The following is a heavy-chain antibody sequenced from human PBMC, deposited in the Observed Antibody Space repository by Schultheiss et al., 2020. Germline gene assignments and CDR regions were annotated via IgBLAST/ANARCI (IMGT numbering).Heavy chain of an antibody. CDR3: AKDKLYDSSGYLAY. CDR1: GFTFSSYW. J-gene: IGHJ4*02. CDR2: IKQDGSEK. V-gene: IGHV3-7*03. D-gene: IGHD3-22*01. Sequence: GESLKISCAASGFTFSSYWMSWVRQAPGKGLEWVANIKQDGSEKYYVDSVKGRLTISRDNAKNSLYLQVNSLRAEDMTVYYCAKDKLYDSSGYLAYWGQGTLVTVSS.